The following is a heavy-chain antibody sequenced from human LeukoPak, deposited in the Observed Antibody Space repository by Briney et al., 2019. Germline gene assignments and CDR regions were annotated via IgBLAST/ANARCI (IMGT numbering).Heavy chain of an antibody. CDR3: ATWSGAAAGRSDY. CDR2: ITSSSGTV. Sequence: PGGSLRLSCAASGFTFSNYAMIWVRQAPGKGLEWLSYITSSSGTVFNADSVKGRFTISRDNAKNSLYLQMNSLRADDSALYYCATWSGAAAGRSDYWGQGTLVTVSS. J-gene: IGHJ4*02. V-gene: IGHV3-48*04. D-gene: IGHD6-13*01. CDR1: GFTFSNYA.